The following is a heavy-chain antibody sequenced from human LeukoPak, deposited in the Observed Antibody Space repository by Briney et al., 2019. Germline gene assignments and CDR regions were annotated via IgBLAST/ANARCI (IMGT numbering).Heavy chain of an antibody. V-gene: IGHV5-51*01. CDR3: VRHYRPPQDSRAAKPTGYYYYYMDV. D-gene: IGHD3-16*02. Sequence: GESLKISCQGSGYTFPIYWIGWVRQTPGKGLEWMGIIYPSDSHTIYSPSFQGQVTVSADKSISIAYLQWSSLKASDTAIYYCVRHYRPPQDSRAAKPTGYYYYYMDVWGTGTTDIVSS. CDR1: GYTFPIYW. CDR2: IYPSDSHT. J-gene: IGHJ6*03.